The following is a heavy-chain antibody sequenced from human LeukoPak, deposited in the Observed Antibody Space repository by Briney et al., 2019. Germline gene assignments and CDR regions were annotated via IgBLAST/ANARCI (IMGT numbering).Heavy chain of an antibody. V-gene: IGHV1-24*01. Sequence: ASVKVSCKVSGYTLTELSMHWVRQAPGKGLEWMGGFDPEDGETIYAQKFQGRVTMTEDTSTDTAYMELSSLRSEDTAVYYCATDWELLGRDAFDIWGQGTMVTVSS. CDR3: ATDWELLGRDAFDI. D-gene: IGHD1-26*01. CDR2: FDPEDGET. J-gene: IGHJ3*02. CDR1: GYTLTELS.